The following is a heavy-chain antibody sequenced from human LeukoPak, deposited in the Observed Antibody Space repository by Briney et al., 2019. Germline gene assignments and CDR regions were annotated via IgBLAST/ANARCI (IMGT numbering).Heavy chain of an antibody. CDR3: ARDTDYDFWSGLDY. Sequence: GASVKASCKASGYTFTNYGFSWVRQAPGQGLEWMGWISAYNGNTNYAQKLQGRVTMTTDTSTSTAYMELRSLRSDDTAVYYCARDTDYDFWSGLDYWGQGTLVTVSS. CDR2: ISAYNGNT. V-gene: IGHV1-18*01. D-gene: IGHD3-3*01. CDR1: GYTFTNYG. J-gene: IGHJ4*02.